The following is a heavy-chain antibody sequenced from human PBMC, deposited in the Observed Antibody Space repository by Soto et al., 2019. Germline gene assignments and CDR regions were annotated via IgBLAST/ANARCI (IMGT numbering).Heavy chain of an antibody. CDR3: AKLGASDY. CDR1: GGSFSGYY. V-gene: IGHV4-34*01. CDR2: INYSGST. Sequence: PSETLSLTCGVYGGSFSGYYWSWIRQPPEKGLEWIGEINYSGSTNYNPSLKSRVTISVERTRSHFSLTLRSVTAADTAVYYCAKLGASDYWGPGTLVTVSS. J-gene: IGHJ4*02. D-gene: IGHD1-26*01.